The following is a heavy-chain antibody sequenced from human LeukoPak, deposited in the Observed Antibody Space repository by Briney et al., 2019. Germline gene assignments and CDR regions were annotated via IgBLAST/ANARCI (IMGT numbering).Heavy chain of an antibody. CDR2: ISGGGGST. J-gene: IGHJ1*01. V-gene: IGHV3-23*01. D-gene: IGHD3-10*01. CDR3: AKFGPPTGGLEYFHH. CDR1: GFTVSSNY. Sequence: GGSLRLSCAASGFTVSSNYMSWVRQAPGKGLEWVSVISGGGGSTYYADSVKGRFTISRDRSKSTLYLQMNSLRAEDTAIYYCAKFGPPTGGLEYFHHWGQGTLVTVSS.